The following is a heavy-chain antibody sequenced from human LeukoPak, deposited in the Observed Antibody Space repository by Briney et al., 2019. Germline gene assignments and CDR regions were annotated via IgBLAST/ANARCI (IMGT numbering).Heavy chain of an antibody. Sequence: GGSLRLSCAASGFTFSSYWMSWVRQAPGKGLEWVSAISGSGGSTYYADSVKGRFTISRDNSKNSLYLQMNSLRAEDTAVYYCARDVGGYGDYWGQGTLVTVSS. CDR3: ARDVGGYGDY. J-gene: IGHJ4*02. D-gene: IGHD5-12*01. CDR1: GFTFSSYW. V-gene: IGHV3-23*01. CDR2: ISGSGGST.